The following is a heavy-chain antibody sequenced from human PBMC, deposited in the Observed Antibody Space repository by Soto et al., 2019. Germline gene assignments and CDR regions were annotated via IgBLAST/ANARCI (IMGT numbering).Heavy chain of an antibody. CDR3: ATAEGDY. J-gene: IGHJ4*02. CDR1: GFTFGDYW. V-gene: IGHV3-74*03. Sequence: VGSLRLSCAASGFTFGDYWMHWVRQPPGQGPEWVSRMTGDGRTTQYADSVKGRFTASRDNAKSTLYLQMNSLRAEDTAVYYCATAEGDYWGPGTLVTVFS. CDR2: MTGDGRTT.